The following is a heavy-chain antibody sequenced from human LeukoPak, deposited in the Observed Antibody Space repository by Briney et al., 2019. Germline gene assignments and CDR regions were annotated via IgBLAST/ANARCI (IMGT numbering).Heavy chain of an antibody. CDR2: IYYTGST. CDR1: GGSISSLY. Sequence: SETLSLTCSVSGGSISSLYWSWIRQPPGKGLEWIGYIYYTGSTNYNPSLKSRVTMFVDMSKNQFSLRLSSVTAADTAVYYCARQYCSSTSCYAGFYYYYYGMDVWGQGTTVTVSS. V-gene: IGHV4-59*08. D-gene: IGHD2-2*01. CDR3: ARQYCSSTSCYAGFYYYYYGMDV. J-gene: IGHJ6*02.